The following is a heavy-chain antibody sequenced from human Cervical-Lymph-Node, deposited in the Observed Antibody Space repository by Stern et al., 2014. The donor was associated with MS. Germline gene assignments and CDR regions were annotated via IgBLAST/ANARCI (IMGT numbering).Heavy chain of an antibody. Sequence: VQLVQSGSELKKPGASVKVSCKASGYTFTNYAISWVRQAPGQGLHWMGWITTNPGNPTYAQDFTGRFVFSLETSVSQPYLQISSLQADDTAMYYCAILSRDGYSLSGYWGQGTLVTVSS. CDR1: GYTFTNYA. CDR3: AILSRDGYSLSGY. J-gene: IGHJ4*02. CDR2: ITTNPGNP. D-gene: IGHD5-24*01. V-gene: IGHV7-4-1*02.